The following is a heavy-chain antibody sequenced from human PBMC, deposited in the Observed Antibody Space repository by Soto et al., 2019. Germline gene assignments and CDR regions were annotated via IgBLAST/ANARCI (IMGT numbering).Heavy chain of an antibody. D-gene: IGHD6-13*01. J-gene: IGHJ4*02. CDR2: LKQDGSVK. V-gene: IGHV3-7*03. Sequence: EVQLVESGGGLVQTGGSLKLSCAASGFTFSNYWMSWVRQAPGKGLEWVANLKQDGSVKYYVDSLRGRFTISRDNAKNSLYLQMNSLRAEDTAVYHCARIGYSSSSFDYWGQGTLVTVSS. CDR3: ARIGYSSSSFDY. CDR1: GFTFSNYW.